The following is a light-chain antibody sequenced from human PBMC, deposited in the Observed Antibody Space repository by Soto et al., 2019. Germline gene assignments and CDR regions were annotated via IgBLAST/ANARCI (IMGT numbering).Light chain of an antibody. J-gene: IGKJ4*01. CDR3: QQFDDLPRT. V-gene: IGKV1-33*01. Sequence: DIQMTQSPSSLSASVGDRVTITCQASQDIRNYLNWYQQKPGKAPKVLISLASNLETGVPSRFSGGGSGTDFTFTISSLQPEDIATHYCQQFDDLPRTFGGGTKVEIK. CDR1: QDIRNY. CDR2: LAS.